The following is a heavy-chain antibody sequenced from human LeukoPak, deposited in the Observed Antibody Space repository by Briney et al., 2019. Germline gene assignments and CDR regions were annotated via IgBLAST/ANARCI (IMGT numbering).Heavy chain of an antibody. CDR3: ASSGSYRFDY. V-gene: IGHV3-48*02. Sequence: GGSLRLSCAASGFTFSIYNMNWVRQAPGKGLEWVSHITASGTAMFYADSVKGRFTISRDNAKNSLYLQMNSLRDEDTAVYYCASSGSYRFDYWGQGTLVTVSS. D-gene: IGHD1-26*01. CDR2: ITASGTAM. J-gene: IGHJ4*02. CDR1: GFTFSIYN.